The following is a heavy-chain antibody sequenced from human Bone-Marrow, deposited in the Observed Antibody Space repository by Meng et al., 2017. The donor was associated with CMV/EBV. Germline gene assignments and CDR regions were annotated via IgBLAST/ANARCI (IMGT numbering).Heavy chain of an antibody. CDR1: GGSISSYY. CDR2: IYYSGST. V-gene: IGHV4-59*01. Sequence: SETLSLTCTVSGGSISSYYWSWIRQPPGKGLEWIGYIYYSGSTNYNPSLKSRVTISVDTSKNQFSLKLSSVTAADTAVYYCARGGVTIFAMDVWGHGTTVTVSS. D-gene: IGHD3-3*01. CDR3: ARGGVTIFAMDV. J-gene: IGHJ6*02.